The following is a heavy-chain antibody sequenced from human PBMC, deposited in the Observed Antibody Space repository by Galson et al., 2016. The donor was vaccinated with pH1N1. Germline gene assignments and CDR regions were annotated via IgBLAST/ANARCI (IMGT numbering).Heavy chain of an antibody. Sequence: ETLSLTCTVSGGSISSSYWNWIRQPPGKGLEWIGYIYYSGATDYNPSLKSRVTISLDTPKNQFSLKMTSVTAADTAVFYCATGTVGYSWPLWGQGTQVTVSS. V-gene: IGHV4-59*01. CDR1: GGSISSSY. J-gene: IGHJ4*02. CDR2: IYYSGAT. D-gene: IGHD5-18*01. CDR3: ATGTVGYSWPL.